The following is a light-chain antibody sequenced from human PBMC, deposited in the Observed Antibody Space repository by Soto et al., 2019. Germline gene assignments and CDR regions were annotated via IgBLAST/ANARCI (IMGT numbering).Light chain of an antibody. CDR2: KAS. V-gene: IGKV1-5*03. CDR3: QQYNSYPYS. CDR1: QTIFSW. Sequence: IQMTQSPSTLSASVGDRVSITCRASQTIFSWLAWYQQKPGKAPNLLIYKASSLESGVPSRYSGSGSGTEFTLTISSLQPDDFAAYYCQQYNSYPYSFGQGTKLEIK. J-gene: IGKJ2*03.